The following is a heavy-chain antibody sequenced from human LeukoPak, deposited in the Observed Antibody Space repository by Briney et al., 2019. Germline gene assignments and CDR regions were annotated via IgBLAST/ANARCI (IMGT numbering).Heavy chain of an antibody. J-gene: IGHJ4*02. Sequence: GGSLRLSCAASGFTFSDYFMSWIRQAPGKGPEWFSYISSGSSAIYYADSVKGRFTISRDNAKNSLYLQMNSLRAEDTAVYYCARDMGFFDSWGRGTLVTVSS. V-gene: IGHV3-11*01. CDR3: ARDMGFFDS. CDR2: ISSGSSAI. D-gene: IGHD3-10*01. CDR1: GFTFSDYF.